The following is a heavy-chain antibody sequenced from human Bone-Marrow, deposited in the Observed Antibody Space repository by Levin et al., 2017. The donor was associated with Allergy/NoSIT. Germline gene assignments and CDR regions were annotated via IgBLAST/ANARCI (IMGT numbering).Heavy chain of an antibody. CDR3: ARKGDGLNSFDAFDI. CDR2: IYNSGRT. V-gene: IGHV4-59*01. CDR1: GASISSYH. D-gene: IGHD5-24*01. Sequence: PSETLSLTCTVSGASISSYHWSYFRQPPGKGLEWIGYIYNSGRTDYNPSLRSRVTMTADTSKHQFSLKLSSVTAADTAVYYCARKGDGLNSFDAFDIWGQGTMVIVSS. J-gene: IGHJ3*02.